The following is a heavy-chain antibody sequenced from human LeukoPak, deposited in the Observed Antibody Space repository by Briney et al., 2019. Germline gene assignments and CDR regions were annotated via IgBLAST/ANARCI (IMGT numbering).Heavy chain of an antibody. V-gene: IGHV3-15*05. CDR3: LIFPGR. D-gene: IGHD3-3*01. CDR1: GFSVINAW. CDR2: IKSRADGGTT. Sequence: GGSLRLSCAASGFSVINAWMSWVRQAPGQGLEWVGRIKSRADGGTTGYAAPVEGRFSISRDDSENTLYLQMNSLQIDDSALYYCLIFPGRWGQGTLVTVSS. J-gene: IGHJ4*02.